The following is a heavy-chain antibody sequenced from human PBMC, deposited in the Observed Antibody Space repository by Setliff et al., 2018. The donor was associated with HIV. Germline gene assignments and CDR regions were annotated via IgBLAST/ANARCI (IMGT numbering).Heavy chain of an antibody. V-gene: IGHV3-74*01. Sequence: PGGSLRLSCAASGFTFSSYWMHWVRQAPGEGLVWVSRISTDGSSTNYADSVKGRFTISRDNAKNTVYLQMNSLRDEDTAVYYCAREHRGSYSSAFDIWGQGTLVTVSS. J-gene: IGHJ3*02. CDR1: GFTFSSYW. D-gene: IGHD1-26*01. CDR3: AREHRGSYSSAFDI. CDR2: ISTDGSST.